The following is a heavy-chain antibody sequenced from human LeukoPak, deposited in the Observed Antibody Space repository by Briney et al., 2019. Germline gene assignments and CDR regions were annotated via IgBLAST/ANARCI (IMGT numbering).Heavy chain of an antibody. CDR3: ARQPSLSYCSSGTCWFDL. CDR2: TFYGGST. V-gene: IGHV4-39*01. Sequence: SETLSLTCTVSDGSISTSSHLWGRMRLPLGKGMEWIGSTFYGGSTYYNPSLKGRVTISVDTSRNQVSLKLSSVTAADTAVYYCARQPSLSYCSSGTCWFDLWGQGTLVTVSS. D-gene: IGHD2-2*01. CDR1: DGSISTSSHL. J-gene: IGHJ5*02.